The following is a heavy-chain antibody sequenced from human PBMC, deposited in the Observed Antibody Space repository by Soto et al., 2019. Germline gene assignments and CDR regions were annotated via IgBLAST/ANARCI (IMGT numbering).Heavy chain of an antibody. CDR3: TKLRYFDWLLRGRDDY. CDR2: ISGSGGST. V-gene: IGHV3-23*01. J-gene: IGHJ4*02. D-gene: IGHD3-9*01. CDR1: GFTFSSYA. Sequence: EVQLLESGGSLVQPGGSLRLSCAASGFTFSSYAMSWVRQAPGKGLEWVSAISGSGGSTYYADSVKGRFTISRDNSKNTLYLRMNSLRAEDTAVYYCTKLRYFDWLLRGRDDYWGQGTLVTVSS.